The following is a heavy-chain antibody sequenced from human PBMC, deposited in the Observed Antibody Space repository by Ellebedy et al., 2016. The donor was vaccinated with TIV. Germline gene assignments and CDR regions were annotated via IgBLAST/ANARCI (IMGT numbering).Heavy chain of an antibody. Sequence: GESLKISCAASGFTFSSYAMTWVRQDPGKGLEWVSSISGRGDRTYYTDSVKGRFTISRDNSKNTLYLEMNSLRAEETALYYCAKYRIYSRSTGGGDCWGQGTLVTVSS. J-gene: IGHJ4*02. CDR3: AKYRIYSRSTGGGDC. CDR2: ISGRGDRT. V-gene: IGHV3-23*01. D-gene: IGHD6-6*01. CDR1: GFTFSSYA.